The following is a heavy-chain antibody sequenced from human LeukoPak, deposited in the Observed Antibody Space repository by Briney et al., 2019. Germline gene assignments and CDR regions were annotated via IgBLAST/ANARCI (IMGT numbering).Heavy chain of an antibody. CDR2: ISGYNGNT. CDR3: ATTRRSGYVTFDY. V-gene: IGHV1-18*01. Sequence: ASVKVSCKASGYTFTSYGISWVRQAPGQGLEWMGWISGYNGNTNYAQKLQDRVTMATDTSTSTAYMELRSLKSDDTAVYYCATTRRSGYVTFDYWGQGTLVTVSS. D-gene: IGHD5-12*01. J-gene: IGHJ4*02. CDR1: GYTFTSYG.